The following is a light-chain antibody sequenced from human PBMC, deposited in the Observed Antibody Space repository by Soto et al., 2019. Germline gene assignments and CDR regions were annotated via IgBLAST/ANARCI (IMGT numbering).Light chain of an antibody. Sequence: QSVLTQPRSVSGSPGQSVTISCTGTSSDVGGYNYVSWYQHHPGKAPKLMIYDVDRRPSGVPGRFSGSKSGNTASLTISGLQAEDEADYYCCSYAGSYPFVFGNGTRSPS. J-gene: IGLJ1*01. CDR1: SSDVGGYNY. V-gene: IGLV2-11*01. CDR2: DVD. CDR3: CSYAGSYPFV.